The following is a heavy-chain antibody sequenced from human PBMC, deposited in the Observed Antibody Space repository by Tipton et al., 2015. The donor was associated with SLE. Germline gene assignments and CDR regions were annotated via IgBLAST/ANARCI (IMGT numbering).Heavy chain of an antibody. CDR1: GGSISSYY. CDR2: IYTSGST. CDR3: ARVATTGDYLDY. J-gene: IGHJ4*02. D-gene: IGHD1-1*01. V-gene: IGHV4-4*07. Sequence: LRLSCTVSGGSISSYYWSWIRQPAGKGLEWIGRIYTSGSTNYNPSLKSRVTMSVDTSKNQFSLKLSSVTAADTAVYYCARVATTGDYLDYWGQGTLVTVSS.